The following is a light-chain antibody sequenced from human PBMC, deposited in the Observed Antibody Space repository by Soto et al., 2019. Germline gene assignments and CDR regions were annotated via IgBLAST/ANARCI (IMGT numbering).Light chain of an antibody. CDR1: SSYVGGYTY. CDR2: DVN. CDR3: SSYKSSSTLYV. Sequence: QSVLTQPASVSGSPRQSITISCTGASSYVGGYTYVSWYQQHPGKAPKLMIYDVNNRPSGVSHRFSGSKSGNTASLTIYGIQAEDEADYYCSSYKSSSTLYVFGNGTXVTVL. J-gene: IGLJ1*01. V-gene: IGLV2-14*01.